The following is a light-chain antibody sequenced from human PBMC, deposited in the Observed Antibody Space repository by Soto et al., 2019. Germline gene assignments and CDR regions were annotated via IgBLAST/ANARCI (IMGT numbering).Light chain of an antibody. Sequence: EIVLTQSRFTVSLSPGEIATLSCRASQSVSSSYLAWYQQKPGQAPRLLIYGASSRATGIPDRFSGSGSGTDFTLTISRLEPEDFAVYYCQQYGSSPRTFGQGTKVDIK. CDR3: QQYGSSPRT. CDR1: QSVSSSY. CDR2: GAS. V-gene: IGKV3-20*01. J-gene: IGKJ1*01.